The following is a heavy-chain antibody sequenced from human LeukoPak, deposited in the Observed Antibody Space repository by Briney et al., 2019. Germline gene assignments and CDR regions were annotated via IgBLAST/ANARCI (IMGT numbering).Heavy chain of an antibody. Sequence: GRSLRLSCTASGFTFGDYAMSWFRQAPGEGLEWVGFIRSKAHGGTTEYAASVKGRFTISRDDSKSIAYLQMDSLKTEDTAVYYCTRAGRCCSGGSCYSFYWGQGTLVTVSS. CDR1: GFTFGDYA. V-gene: IGHV3-49*03. CDR3: TRAGRCCSGGSCYSFY. CDR2: IRSKAHGGTT. J-gene: IGHJ4*02. D-gene: IGHD2-15*01.